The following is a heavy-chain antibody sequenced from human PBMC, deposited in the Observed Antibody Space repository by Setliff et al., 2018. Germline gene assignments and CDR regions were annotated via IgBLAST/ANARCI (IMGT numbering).Heavy chain of an antibody. CDR2: SNAGNGNT. Sequence: ASVKVSCKASGYTFTSYAMRWVRQAPGQRLEWMGWSNAGNGNTKYSQEFQGRVTITRDTSASTAYMELSSLRSEGMAVYYCARALDSSGYSVDYWGQGTLVTVSS. CDR1: GYTFTSYA. D-gene: IGHD3-22*01. V-gene: IGHV1-3*02. J-gene: IGHJ4*02. CDR3: ARALDSSGYSVDY.